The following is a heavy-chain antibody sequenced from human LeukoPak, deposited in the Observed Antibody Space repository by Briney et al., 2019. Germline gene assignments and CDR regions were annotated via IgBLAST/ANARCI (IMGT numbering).Heavy chain of an antibody. CDR1: GYIFTSYA. CDR2: INAGNGNT. V-gene: IGHV1-3*01. D-gene: IGHD6-13*01. Sequence: ASMKVSCKASGYIFTSYAIHWVRQAPGQRLEWMGWINAGNGNTKYSQKFQGRVTITRDTSASTAYMELSSLRSEDTAVYYCARDELIAAAGTLGFDYWGQGTLVTVSS. J-gene: IGHJ4*02. CDR3: ARDELIAAAGTLGFDY.